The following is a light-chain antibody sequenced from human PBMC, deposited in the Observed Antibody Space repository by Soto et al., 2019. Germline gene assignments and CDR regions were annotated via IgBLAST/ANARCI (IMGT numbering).Light chain of an antibody. CDR2: DVS. Sequence: QSALTQPASVSGSPGQSITISCTGSSRDIGAYNYVSWYQQHPGIAPKLLIYDVSDRPSGVSHRFSGSKSGNTASLTISWLQAEDEAHYYCNSYTRNNVRLCGGGTKLPVL. CDR1: SRDIGAYNY. CDR3: NSYTRNNVRL. J-gene: IGLJ3*02. V-gene: IGLV2-14*03.